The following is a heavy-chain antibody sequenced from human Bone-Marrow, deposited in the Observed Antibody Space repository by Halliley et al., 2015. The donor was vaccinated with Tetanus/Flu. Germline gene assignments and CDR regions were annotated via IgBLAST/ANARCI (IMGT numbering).Heavy chain of an antibody. D-gene: IGHD1-1*01. CDR1: GFSLTTSQVG. Sequence: LVKPTQTLTLTCTFSGFSLTTSQVGVGWIRQPPGKALEWLAFIYWDDDKRYNPSLNSRLTITKDTSKNQVVLTMTNVDPVDTATYYWADRVHYNGNWNGGAFDYWGQGILVTVSS. J-gene: IGHJ4*02. CDR2: IYWDDDK. CDR3: ADRVHYNGNWNGGAFDY. V-gene: IGHV2-5*02.